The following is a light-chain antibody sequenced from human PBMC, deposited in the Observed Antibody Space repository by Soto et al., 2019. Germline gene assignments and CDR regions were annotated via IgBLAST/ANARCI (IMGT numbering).Light chain of an antibody. CDR3: QQSYSTPFT. CDR2: AAY. V-gene: IGKV1-39*01. J-gene: IGKJ3*01. CDR1: QSISIY. Sequence: DIQMTQSPSSLSASVGDRVTITCRASQSISIYLNWYQQKPGKAPKLLIYAAYSLQSGVPSRFSGSGSGTDFTLTISSLQPEDFATYYCQQSYSTPFTFGPGTNVDIK.